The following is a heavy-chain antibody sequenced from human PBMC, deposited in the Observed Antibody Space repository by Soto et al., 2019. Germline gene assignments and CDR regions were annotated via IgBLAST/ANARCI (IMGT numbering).Heavy chain of an antibody. J-gene: IGHJ4*02. Sequence: GGSLRLSCAASGFTFSSYAMHWVRQAPGKGLEWVAVISYDGSNKYYADSVKGRFTISRDNSKNTLYLQMNSLRAEDTAVYYWARHKRDLRFLEWSYYFDFWGQGTLVTVSS. V-gene: IGHV3-30-3*01. D-gene: IGHD3-3*01. CDR3: ARHKRDLRFLEWSYYFDF. CDR1: GFTFSSYA. CDR2: ISYDGSNK.